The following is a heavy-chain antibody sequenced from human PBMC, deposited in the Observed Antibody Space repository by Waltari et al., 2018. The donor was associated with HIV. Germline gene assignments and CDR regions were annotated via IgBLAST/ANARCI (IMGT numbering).Heavy chain of an antibody. V-gene: IGHV3-53*02. CDR2: IYSGGYT. CDR3: ARGVVITTRNWYFDL. Sequence: ELQLVETGGNLIQPGGSLRLHGAASGFTVSEYYMRWAGQAPGKGVEWVSVIYSGGYTSYADSVKGRFPVSRDTSKNTLVLQMNSLRVEDTAVYYCARGVVITTRNWYFDLWGRGTLVTFSS. D-gene: IGHD3-22*01. J-gene: IGHJ2*01. CDR1: GFTVSEYY.